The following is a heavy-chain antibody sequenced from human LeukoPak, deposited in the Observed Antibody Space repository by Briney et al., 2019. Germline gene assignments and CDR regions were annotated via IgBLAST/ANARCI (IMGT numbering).Heavy chain of an antibody. CDR2: IRCDGSDK. CDR1: GFIFSSYN. J-gene: IGHJ3*02. V-gene: IGHV3-30*02. Sequence: GGSLRLSCATAGFIFSSYNIHWVRQDPGKGLEWVAFIRCDGSDKHYADSVKGRFTISRDNSKNTLYLQMSSLRTEDTAVYYCAKDQEGVAVVLLHDAFDIWGQGTMVTVSS. CDR3: AKDQEGVAVVLLHDAFDI. D-gene: IGHD2-2*01.